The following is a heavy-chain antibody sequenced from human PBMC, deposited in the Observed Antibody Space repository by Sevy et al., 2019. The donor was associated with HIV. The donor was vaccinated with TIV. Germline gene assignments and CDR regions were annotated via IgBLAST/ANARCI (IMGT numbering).Heavy chain of an antibody. Sequence: GGSLTLSCAASGFTFSSYSMNRVRQAPGKGLEWVSYISSSSSTIYYADSVKGRLTISRDNAKNSLYLQMNSLRDEDTAVYYCARGSSGWSPFDYWGQGTLVTVSS. CDR2: ISSSSSTI. D-gene: IGHD6-19*01. V-gene: IGHV3-48*02. CDR1: GFTFSSYS. CDR3: ARGSSGWSPFDY. J-gene: IGHJ4*02.